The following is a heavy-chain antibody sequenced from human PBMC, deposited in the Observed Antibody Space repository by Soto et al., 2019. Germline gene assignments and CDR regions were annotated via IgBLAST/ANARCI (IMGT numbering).Heavy chain of an antibody. V-gene: IGHV4-59*01. CDR3: ARVLVGWFDP. D-gene: IGHD2-2*01. J-gene: IGHJ5*02. CDR1: GGSISSYY. CDR2: IYYSGST. Sequence: PSETLSLTCTVSGGSISSYYWSWIRQPPGKGLEWIGYIYYSGSTNYNPSLKSRVTISVDTYKNQFSLMLISLTDADTAVYYCARVLVGWFDPWGQGTLVTVSS.